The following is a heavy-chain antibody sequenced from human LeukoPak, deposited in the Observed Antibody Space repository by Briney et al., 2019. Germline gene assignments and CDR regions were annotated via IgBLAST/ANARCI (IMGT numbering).Heavy chain of an antibody. CDR2: INPSGGGT. J-gene: IGHJ4*02. Sequence: ASVKVSCKASGYTFTTYYIHWVRQAPGQGLEWVGIINPSGGGTTYAQNFQGRVTMTRDTYTSTVYMALSSLGSEETAVYYCAREGPPVAGTSLDYWGQGTLVTVSS. D-gene: IGHD6-19*01. CDR1: GYTFTTYY. CDR3: AREGPPVAGTSLDY. V-gene: IGHV1-46*01.